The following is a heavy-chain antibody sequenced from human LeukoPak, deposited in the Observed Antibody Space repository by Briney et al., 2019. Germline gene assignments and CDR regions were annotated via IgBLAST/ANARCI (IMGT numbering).Heavy chain of an antibody. V-gene: IGHV4-59*12. CDR1: GGSISSYY. CDR2: IYYSGST. CDR3: ARDVGGDVEDWFDP. Sequence: SETLSLTCTVSGGSISSYYWSWIRQPPGKGLEWIGYIYYSGSTNYNPSLKSRVTISVDTSKNQFSLKLSSVTAADTAVYYCARDVGGDVEDWFDPWGQGTLVTVSS. J-gene: IGHJ5*02. D-gene: IGHD2-21*01.